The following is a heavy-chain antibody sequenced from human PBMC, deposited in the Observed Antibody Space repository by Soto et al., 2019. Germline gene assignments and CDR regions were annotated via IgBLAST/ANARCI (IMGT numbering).Heavy chain of an antibody. Sequence: EVQLVESGGGLIQPGGSLKLSCAASGFTVGNNYMSWVRQAPGKGLEWVSLIYSTGTTKYADSVKGRFTVSRDNAKNTLVLPMNRLRSEVTAVYYCAKDGRGLGDHFNHFGYWGQGTLVTVSS. CDR1: GFTVGNNY. CDR2: IYSTGTT. D-gene: IGHD3-16*01. V-gene: IGHV3-53*01. CDR3: AKDGRGLGDHFNHFGY. J-gene: IGHJ4*02.